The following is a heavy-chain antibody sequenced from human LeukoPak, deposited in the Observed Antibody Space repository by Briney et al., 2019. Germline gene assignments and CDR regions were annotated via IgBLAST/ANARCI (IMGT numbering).Heavy chain of an antibody. CDR2: IYSGGST. Sequence: GGSLRLSCAASGFTVSSNYMSWVRQAPGKGLERVSVIYSGGSTYYADSVKGRFTISRDNSKNTLYLQMNSLRAEDTAVYYCARTAVADYYDSSGFDYWGQGTLVTVSS. V-gene: IGHV3-66*01. D-gene: IGHD3-22*01. CDR1: GFTVSSNY. J-gene: IGHJ4*02. CDR3: ARTAVADYYDSSGFDY.